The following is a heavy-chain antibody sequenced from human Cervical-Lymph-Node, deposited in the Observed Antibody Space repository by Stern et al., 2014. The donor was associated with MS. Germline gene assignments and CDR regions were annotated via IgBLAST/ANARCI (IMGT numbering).Heavy chain of an antibody. Sequence: LVQSGPTLVKPTQTVTLTCTLSGFSVATAGVGVGWIRQPPGKALEWLALLYWDDDKLYSPSLKNRLTIIKDTSKNQVVLTMTNVDPVDTATYYCAHSRVKYCRGGTCYSSLFDYWGQGTLVTVSS. V-gene: IGHV2-5*02. CDR3: AHSRVKYCRGGTCYSSLFDY. CDR2: LYWDDDK. D-gene: IGHD2-15*01. J-gene: IGHJ4*02. CDR1: GFSVATAGVG.